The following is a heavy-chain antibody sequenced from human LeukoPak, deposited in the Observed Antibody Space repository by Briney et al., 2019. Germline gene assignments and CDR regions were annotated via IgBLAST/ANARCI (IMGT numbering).Heavy chain of an antibody. CDR2: IYTSGST. CDR3: ARVPDSGDAFDI. V-gene: IGHV4-4*07. D-gene: IGHD1-26*01. CDR1: GGSISSNY. J-gene: IGHJ3*02. Sequence: SETLSLTCTVSGGSISSNYWSWIRQPAGKGLEWIGRIYTSGSTNYNPSLKSRVTMSVDTSKNQFSLKLSSVTAADTAVYYCARVPDSGDAFDIWGQGTMVAFSS.